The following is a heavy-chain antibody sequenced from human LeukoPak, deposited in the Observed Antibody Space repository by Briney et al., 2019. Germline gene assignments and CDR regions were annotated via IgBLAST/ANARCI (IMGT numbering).Heavy chain of an antibody. J-gene: IGHJ4*02. CDR3: ARVSGYGDIVVVVAATPEYYFDY. D-gene: IGHD2-15*01. V-gene: IGHV3-21*01. Sequence: GGSLRLSCAASGFTFSSYSMNWVRQAPGKGLEWVSSISSSSSYIYYADSVKGRFTISRDNAMNSLYLQMNSLRAEDTAVYYCARVSGYGDIVVVVAATPEYYFDYWGQGTLVTVSS. CDR1: GFTFSSYS. CDR2: ISSSSSYI.